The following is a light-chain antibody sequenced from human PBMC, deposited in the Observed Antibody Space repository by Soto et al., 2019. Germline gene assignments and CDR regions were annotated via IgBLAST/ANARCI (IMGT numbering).Light chain of an antibody. CDR2: AAS. J-gene: IGKJ4*01. CDR3: QQSFSTPLT. CDR1: QSISSY. V-gene: IGKV1-39*01. Sequence: DIQMTQSPSSLSASVGDRVTITCRASQSISSYLNWYQQKPGKAPKVLIYAASSLQSGVSSRFSGSGSGTDFTLTISSLQPEDSATYYCQQSFSTPLTFGGGTKVDIK.